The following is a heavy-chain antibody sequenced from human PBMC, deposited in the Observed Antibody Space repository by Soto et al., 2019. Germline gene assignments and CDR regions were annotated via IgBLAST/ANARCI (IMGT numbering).Heavy chain of an antibody. CDR3: ARCIYSGYYSGNWFDP. D-gene: IGHD5-12*01. Sequence: QVQLVQSGAEVKKPGSSVKVSCKASGGTFSSYTISWVRQAPGQGLEWMGRIIPILGIANYAQKFQGRVTITADKSTRTAYMELSRLRSEDTAVYYCARCIYSGYYSGNWFDPWGQGTLVTVSS. CDR1: GGTFSSYT. CDR2: IIPILGIA. V-gene: IGHV1-69*02. J-gene: IGHJ5*02.